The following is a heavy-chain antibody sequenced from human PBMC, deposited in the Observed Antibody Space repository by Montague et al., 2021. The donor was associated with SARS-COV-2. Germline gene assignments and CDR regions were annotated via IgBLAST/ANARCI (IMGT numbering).Heavy chain of an antibody. V-gene: IGHV2-70*01. CDR1: GFSLNTSGMC. D-gene: IGHD4-17*01. CDR2: XXWDEDQ. J-gene: IGHJ4*02. Sequence: PALVKPTQTLTLTCTFSGFSLNTSGMCVSWIRQPPGKALEWLALXXWDEDQYYSTSLKTRLTIPKDTSKNQVVLTMTNMDPIDTATYYCARSYGDYRDSYFDYWGQGTLVTVSS. CDR3: ARSYGDYRDSYFDY.